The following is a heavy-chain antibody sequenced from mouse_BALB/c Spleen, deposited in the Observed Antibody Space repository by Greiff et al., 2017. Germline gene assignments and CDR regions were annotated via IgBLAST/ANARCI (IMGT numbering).Heavy chain of an antibody. J-gene: IGHJ2*01. CDR3: ARRRLTAFDY. CDR1: GYTFTSHW. CDR2: IFPGTGTT. V-gene: IGHV1S132*01. D-gene: IGHD4-1*01. Sequence: QVQLKESGAELVKPGASVKLSCKTSGYTFTSHWIQWVKQRPGQGLGWIGEIFPGTGTTYYNEKFKGKATLTIDTSSSTAYMQLSSLTSEDSAVYFCARRRLTAFDYWGQGTTLTVSS.